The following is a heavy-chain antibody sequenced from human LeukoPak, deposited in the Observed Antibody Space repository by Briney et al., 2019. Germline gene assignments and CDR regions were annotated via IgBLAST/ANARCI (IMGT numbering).Heavy chain of an antibody. J-gene: IGHJ4*02. CDR3: AKDRRIVGAPIDY. V-gene: IGHV3-30*18. CDR1: GFTFSSYG. D-gene: IGHD1-26*01. Sequence: PGRSLRLSCAASGFTFSSYGIHWVRQAPGKGLELVAVISYDGSNKYYADSVKGRFTISRDNSKNTLYLQMNSLRAEDTAVYYCAKDRRIVGAPIDYWGQGTLVTVSS. CDR2: ISYDGSNK.